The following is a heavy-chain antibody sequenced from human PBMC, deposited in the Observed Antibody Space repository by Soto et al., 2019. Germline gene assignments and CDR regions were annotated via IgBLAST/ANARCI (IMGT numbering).Heavy chain of an antibody. J-gene: IGHJ3*02. D-gene: IGHD6-19*01. CDR1: GGSISSSSYY. CDR2: IYYSGST. V-gene: IGHV4-39*01. CDR3: ARLSVVGGWYPDAFDI. Sequence: QLQLQESGPGLVKPSETLSLTCTDSGGSISSSSYYWGWIRQPPGKGLEGIGSIYYSGSTYYNPSLKSRVTISVDTSKTQFSLRLSSVTAADTAVYYCARLSVVGGWYPDAFDIWGQGTMVTVSS.